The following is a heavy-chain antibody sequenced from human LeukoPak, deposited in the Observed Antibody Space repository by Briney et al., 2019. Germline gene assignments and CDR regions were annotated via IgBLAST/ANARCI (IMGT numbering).Heavy chain of an antibody. CDR2: IGVGSSWVSQ. V-gene: IGHV3-48*01. D-gene: IGHD2/OR15-2a*01. CDR3: ARGKTSQNIVTRKTYNRFDP. CDR1: GFTFSHYA. J-gene: IGHJ5*02. Sequence: PGGSLRLSCTASGFTFSHYAMNWVRHAPGKGLEWVSYIGVGSSWVSQYYGDSVKGRFTISRDDAKNSLYLQMKSLRAEDTAVYYCARGKTSQNIVTRKTYNRFDPWGQGTLVTVSS.